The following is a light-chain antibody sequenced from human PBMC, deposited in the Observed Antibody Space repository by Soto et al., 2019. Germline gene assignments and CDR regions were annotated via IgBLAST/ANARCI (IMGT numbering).Light chain of an antibody. Sequence: DIQMTQSPSSLSASVGDRVTITCRASQSISSYLHWYQQKPATAPKLLIYAASSLQSGVPSRFSGSGSGTDFTLTISSLQPEDFATYYCQRSFSTPLTFGGGTKVEIK. CDR2: AAS. J-gene: IGKJ4*01. CDR3: QRSFSTPLT. V-gene: IGKV1-39*01. CDR1: QSISSY.